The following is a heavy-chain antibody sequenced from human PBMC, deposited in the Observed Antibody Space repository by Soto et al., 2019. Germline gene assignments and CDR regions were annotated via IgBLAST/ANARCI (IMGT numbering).Heavy chain of an antibody. CDR1: GGTFSSYA. V-gene: IGHV1-69*13. J-gene: IGHJ5*02. CDR3: ARGRKKLRFLEWLFNFDP. D-gene: IGHD3-3*01. Sequence: GASVKVSCKASGGTFSSYAISWVRQAPGQGLEWMGGIIPIFGTANYAQKFQGRVTITADESTSTAYMELSSLRSEDTAVYYCARGRKKLRFLEWLFNFDPWGQGTLVTVSS. CDR2: IIPIFGTA.